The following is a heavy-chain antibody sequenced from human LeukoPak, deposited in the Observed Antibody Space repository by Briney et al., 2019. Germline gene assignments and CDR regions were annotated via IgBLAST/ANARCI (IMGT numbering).Heavy chain of an antibody. Sequence: PGGSLRLSWAASGFIFSSYAMHWVRQAPGKGLEWVAVISYDGSNKYYADSVKGRFTISRDNSKNTLYLQMNSLRAEDTAVYYCAMGGSGYYSFDYWGQGTLVTVSS. CDR3: AMGGSGYYSFDY. CDR1: GFIFSSYA. V-gene: IGHV3-30*04. D-gene: IGHD3-22*01. J-gene: IGHJ4*02. CDR2: ISYDGSNK.